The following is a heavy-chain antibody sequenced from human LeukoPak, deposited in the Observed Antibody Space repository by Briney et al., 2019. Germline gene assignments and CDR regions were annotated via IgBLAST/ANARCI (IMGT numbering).Heavy chain of an antibody. CDR3: ARDSYSGYVHGSYYFDY. Sequence: SETLSLTCNVSGASISNSTYYWGWIRQPPGKGLEWIGSIYYSGSTYYNPSLKSRVTISVDTSKNQFSLKLSSVTAADTAVYYCARDSYSGYVHGSYYFDYWGQGTLVTVSS. J-gene: IGHJ4*02. D-gene: IGHD5-12*01. CDR1: GASISNSTYY. CDR2: IYYSGST. V-gene: IGHV4-39*07.